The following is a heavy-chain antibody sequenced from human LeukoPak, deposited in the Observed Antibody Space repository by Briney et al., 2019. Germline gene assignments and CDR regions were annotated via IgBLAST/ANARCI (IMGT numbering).Heavy chain of an antibody. V-gene: IGHV3-23*01. J-gene: IGHJ6*02. Sequence: PGGSLRLSCAASGFTFSSYAMSWVRQAPGKGLEWVSAISGSGGSTYYADSVKGRFTISRDNSKNTLYLQMNSLRAEDTAVYYCAKELDGVKLLWFGELLSNYGMDVWGQGTTVTVSS. CDR3: AKELDGVKLLWFGELLSNYGMDV. CDR1: GFTFSSYA. D-gene: IGHD3-10*01. CDR2: ISGSGGST.